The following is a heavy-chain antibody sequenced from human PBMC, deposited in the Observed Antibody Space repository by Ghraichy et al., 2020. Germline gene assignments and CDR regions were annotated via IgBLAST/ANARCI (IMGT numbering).Heavy chain of an antibody. CDR1: GGSISNYH. J-gene: IGHJ6*02. V-gene: IGHV4-4*09. Sequence: SQTLSLTCSVSGGSISNYHWTWVRQPPGKGLEWIGYISTSGNTNSNPSLGSRVTISMDTSRNQFSLKLTSVTAADTAVYFCVRRSRITTRGDGMDVWGQWTTVTVSS. CDR2: ISTSGNT. CDR3: VRRSRITTRGDGMDV. D-gene: IGHD1-14*01.